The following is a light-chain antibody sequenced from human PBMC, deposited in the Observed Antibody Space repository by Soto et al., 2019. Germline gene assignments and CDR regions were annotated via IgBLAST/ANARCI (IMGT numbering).Light chain of an antibody. V-gene: IGLV1-47*01. CDR3: AAWDDSLSGVV. J-gene: IGLJ2*01. CDR2: RNN. CDR1: SSNIGSNY. Sequence: QPVLTQPPSASGTPVQRVTISCSGSSSNIGSNYVYWYQQLPGTAPKLLIYRNNQRPSGVPDRFSGSKSGTSASLAISGLRSEDEADYYCAAWDDSLSGVVFGGGTKLTVL.